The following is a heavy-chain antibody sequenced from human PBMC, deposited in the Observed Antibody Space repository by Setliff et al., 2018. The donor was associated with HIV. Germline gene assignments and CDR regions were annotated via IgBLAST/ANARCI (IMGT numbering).Heavy chain of an antibody. J-gene: IGHJ5*02. Sequence: GESLKISCVCSGFDFSDYWMSWVRQAPGKGLEWVATINEDGSKKYYGASVKGRFTVSRDNAKKSLYLQMNSLRAEDTAVYFCARGLERTNALLGVLSIWLDPWGQGTLVTVSS. CDR2: INEDGSKK. CDR1: GFDFSDYW. D-gene: IGHD2-8*01. CDR3: ARGLERTNALLGVLSIWLDP. V-gene: IGHV3-7*03.